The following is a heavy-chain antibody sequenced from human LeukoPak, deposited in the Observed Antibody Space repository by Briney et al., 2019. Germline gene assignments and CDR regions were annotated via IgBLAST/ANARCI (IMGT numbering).Heavy chain of an antibody. CDR2: INRDGGER. J-gene: IGHJ6*02. V-gene: IGHV3-7*01. Sequence: GGSLRLSCAASGFTFSNYWMTWVRQAPGKGLEWVANINRDGGERYYVDSVKGRFTISRDNAKNSLYLQMNSLRAEDTAVYYCARDAPHCTNGVCSHYGMDVWGQGTTVTVSS. CDR1: GFTFSNYW. D-gene: IGHD2-8*01. CDR3: ARDAPHCTNGVCSHYGMDV.